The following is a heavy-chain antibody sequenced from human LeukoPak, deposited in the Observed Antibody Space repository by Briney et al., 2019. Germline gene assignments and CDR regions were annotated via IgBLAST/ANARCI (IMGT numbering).Heavy chain of an antibody. CDR1: GLTVSSYS. J-gene: IGHJ6*02. V-gene: IGHV3-30*03. D-gene: IGHD5-12*01. CDR2: ISYDGSNK. CDR3: ARDRVVATIWLLYYYYYGMDV. Sequence: PGGSLRLSCVASGLTVSSYSMNWVRQAPGKGLEWVAVISYDGSNKYYADSVKGRFTISRDNSKNTLYLQMNSLRAEDTAVYYCARDRVVATIWLLYYYYYGMDVWGQGTTVTVSS.